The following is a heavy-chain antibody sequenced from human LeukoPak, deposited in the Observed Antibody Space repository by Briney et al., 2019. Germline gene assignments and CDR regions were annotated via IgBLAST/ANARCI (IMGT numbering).Heavy chain of an antibody. D-gene: IGHD5-18*01. Sequence: SETLSLTCTVSGGSISSYYWSWIRQPPGKGLEWIAYIYYSGSTNYNPSLKSRVTISVDTSKNQFSLKLSSVTAADTAVYYCARSKKDTVILTPFDYWGQGTLVTVSS. CDR1: GGSISSYY. CDR2: IYYSGST. V-gene: IGHV4-59*12. CDR3: ARSKKDTVILTPFDY. J-gene: IGHJ4*02.